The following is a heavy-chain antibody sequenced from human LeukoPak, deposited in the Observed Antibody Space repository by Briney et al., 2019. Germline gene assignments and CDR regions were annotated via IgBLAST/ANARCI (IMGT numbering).Heavy chain of an antibody. J-gene: IGHJ6*02. CDR2: ISAYNGNT. Sequence: ASVKVSRKASGYTFTSYGISWVRQAPGQGLEWMGWISAYNGNTNYAQKLQGRVTMTTDTSTSTAYMELRSLRSDDTAVYYCAATMVRGAHLYYGMDVWGQGTTVTVSS. V-gene: IGHV1-18*01. CDR1: GYTFTSYG. D-gene: IGHD3-10*01. CDR3: AATMVRGAHLYYGMDV.